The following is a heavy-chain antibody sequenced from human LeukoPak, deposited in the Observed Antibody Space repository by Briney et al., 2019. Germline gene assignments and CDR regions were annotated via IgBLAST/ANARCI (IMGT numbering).Heavy chain of an antibody. D-gene: IGHD2-2*01. Sequence: SVTVSCKASGGTFSSYAISWVRQAPGQGLEWMGRIIPILGIANYAQKFQGRVTITADKSTSTAYMELSSLRSEDTAVYYCARDFRYCSSTSCYGDWGQGTLVTVSS. CDR3: ARDFRYCSSTSCYGD. CDR1: GGTFSSYA. J-gene: IGHJ4*02. CDR2: IIPILGIA. V-gene: IGHV1-69*04.